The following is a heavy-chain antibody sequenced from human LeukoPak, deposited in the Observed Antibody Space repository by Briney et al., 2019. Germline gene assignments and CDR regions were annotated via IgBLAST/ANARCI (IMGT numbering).Heavy chain of an antibody. CDR1: GYIFTSHA. V-gene: IGHV7-4-1*02. CDR2: IDTNTGNP. J-gene: IGHJ6*04. Sequence: ASVKVSCKASGYIFTSHAMNWVRQAPGQGLEWMGWIDTNTGNPTYAQGFTGRFVLSLGTSVSTAYLQISSLKAEDTAVYYCARRSMVQHLDVWGKGTTVTVSS. D-gene: IGHD3-10*01. CDR3: ARRSMVQHLDV.